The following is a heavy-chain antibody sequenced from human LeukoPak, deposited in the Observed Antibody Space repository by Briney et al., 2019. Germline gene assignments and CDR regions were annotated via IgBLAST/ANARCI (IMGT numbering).Heavy chain of an antibody. CDR1: GGSINNYY. Sequence: PSATLSLTCTVSGGSINNYYWSWFRQPPGKGLEGFGYIYYSGTSNYNPSLKSRVSISVGTSKNQFSLNLSSVTAADTAVYYCARERTMFRGMSWFDPWGQGTLVTVSS. CDR3: ARERTMFRGMSWFDP. J-gene: IGHJ5*02. CDR2: IYYSGTS. D-gene: IGHD3-10*01. V-gene: IGHV4-59*01.